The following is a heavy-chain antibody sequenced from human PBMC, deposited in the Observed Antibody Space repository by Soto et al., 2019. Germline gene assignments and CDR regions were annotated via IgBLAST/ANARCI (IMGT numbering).Heavy chain of an antibody. J-gene: IGHJ4*02. V-gene: IGHV4-38-2*01. D-gene: IGHD3-10*01. CDR1: NFSLVKADY. Sequence: PXETLSLTFAVSNFSLVKADYWGWVRQPPGKGLEWIVSIHQSGSPYYNPSLKSRLTISIDLSKKQFSLRLRSVTAADTAVYYCARGAPRGIIQDFDAWAQGSLVTVSS. CDR3: ARGAPRGIIQDFDA. CDR2: IHQSGSP.